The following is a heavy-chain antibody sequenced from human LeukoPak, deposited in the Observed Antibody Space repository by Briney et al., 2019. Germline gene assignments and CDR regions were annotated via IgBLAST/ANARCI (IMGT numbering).Heavy chain of an antibody. J-gene: IGHJ4*02. CDR3: ATTTVSKFDY. V-gene: IGHV3-30*04. Sequence: GGSLRLSCAASGFTFSSYAMHWVRQAPGKGLEWVAVISYDGSNKYYADSVKGRFTISRDNSKKTLYLQMNRLRAEDKAVYYCATTTVSKFDYWGQGTLVTVSA. CDR1: GFTFSSYA. CDR2: ISYDGSNK. D-gene: IGHD4-17*01.